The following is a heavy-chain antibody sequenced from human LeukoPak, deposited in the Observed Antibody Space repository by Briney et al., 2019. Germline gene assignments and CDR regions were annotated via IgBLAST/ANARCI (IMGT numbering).Heavy chain of an antibody. CDR3: ARTYYYDSSGYSDY. CDR1: GYTFTSYW. V-gene: IGHV5-51*01. J-gene: IGHJ4*02. D-gene: IGHD3-22*01. Sequence: GESLKISCKGSGYTFTSYWIGWVRQMPGKGLEYMGIIHPGDSDTRYSPSFQGQVTISADKSISTAYLQWSSLKASDTAMYYCARTYYYDSSGYSDYWGQGTLVTVSS. CDR2: IHPGDSDT.